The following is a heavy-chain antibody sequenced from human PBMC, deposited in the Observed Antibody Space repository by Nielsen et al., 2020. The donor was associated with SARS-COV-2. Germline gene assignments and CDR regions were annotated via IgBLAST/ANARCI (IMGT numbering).Heavy chain of an antibody. Sequence: ASLKVSCKASGYTFTSYDINWVRQATGQGLEWMGWMNPNSGNTGYAQKFQGRVTMTRNTSISTAYMELSSLRSEDTAVYYCARVPYSSGWHIDYWGQGTLVTVSS. D-gene: IGHD6-19*01. CDR3: ARVPYSSGWHIDY. V-gene: IGHV1-8*01. CDR2: MNPNSGNT. J-gene: IGHJ4*02. CDR1: GYTFTSYD.